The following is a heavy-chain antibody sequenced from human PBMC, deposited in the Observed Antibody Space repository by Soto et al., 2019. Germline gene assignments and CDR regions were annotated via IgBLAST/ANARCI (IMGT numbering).Heavy chain of an antibody. V-gene: IGHV3-74*02. CDR3: AKYLSWGQSDY. CDR1: GFTFSSYW. D-gene: IGHD3-16*01. Sequence: DVKLVESGGGLVQPGESLRLSCAASGFTFSSYWMHWFRQDPGMGLVWVVTINPDGTTTQYADFVKGRFTVSRDNARTTMCLRMTGLRAEDTALDYCAKYLSWGQSDYWGRGTLVTVSS. CDR2: INPDGTTT. J-gene: IGHJ4*02.